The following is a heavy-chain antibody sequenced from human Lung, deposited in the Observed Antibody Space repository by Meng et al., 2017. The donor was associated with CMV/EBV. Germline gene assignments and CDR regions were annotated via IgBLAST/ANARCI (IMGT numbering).Heavy chain of an antibody. Sequence: SXTXSLXCTVSRDSMSSYGYNWSWIRQPPGEGLEWIGYIHSTGSTYYNPSLKGRITISIDTSRNQFSLELTSVTAADTAIYYCARVANPSVPYYFDFLGPGXLVTVSS. D-gene: IGHD1-14*01. V-gene: IGHV4-30-4*02. CDR3: ARVANPSVPYYFDF. CDR2: IHSTGST. J-gene: IGHJ4*02. CDR1: RDSMSSYGYN.